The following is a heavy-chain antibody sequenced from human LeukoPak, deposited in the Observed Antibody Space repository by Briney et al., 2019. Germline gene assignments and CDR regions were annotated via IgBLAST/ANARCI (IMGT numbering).Heavy chain of an antibody. D-gene: IGHD3-22*01. Sequence: ASVKVSCKASGYTFTGYYMHWVRQAPGQGLEWMGWINPNSGGTNYAQKFQGRVTMTRDTSISTAYVELSRLRSDDTAVYYCARDWANDRSRWFDPWGQGTLVTVSS. CDR1: GYTFTGYY. CDR3: ARDWANDRSRWFDP. CDR2: INPNSGGT. J-gene: IGHJ5*02. V-gene: IGHV1-2*02.